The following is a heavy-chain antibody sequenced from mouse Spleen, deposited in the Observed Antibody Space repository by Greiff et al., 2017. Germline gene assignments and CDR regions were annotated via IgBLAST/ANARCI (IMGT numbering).Heavy chain of an antibody. Sequence: QVQLQQPGAELVKPGASVKLSCKASGYTFTSYWMHWVKQRPGRGLEWIGRIDPNSGGTNYNEKFKGKATLTADKSSSTAYMQLSSLTSEDSAVYFCAREEEEERAMDYWGQGTSVTVSS. J-gene: IGHJ4*01. V-gene: IGHV1-62-3*01. CDR3: AREEEEERAMDY. CDR1: GYTFTSYW. CDR2: IDPNSGGT.